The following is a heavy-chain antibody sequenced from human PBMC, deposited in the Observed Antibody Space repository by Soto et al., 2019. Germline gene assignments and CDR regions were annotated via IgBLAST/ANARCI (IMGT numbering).Heavy chain of an antibody. J-gene: IGHJ6*02. Sequence: LSLTCTVSGGSISSYYLSWIRQPAGKGLEWIGRIYTSGSTNYNPSLKSRVTMSVDTSKNQFSLKLSSVTAADTAVYYCARDRGSYSQNYYYYYGMDVWGQGTTVTVSS. CDR2: IYTSGST. D-gene: IGHD1-26*01. V-gene: IGHV4-4*07. CDR3: ARDRGSYSQNYYYYYGMDV. CDR1: GGSISSYY.